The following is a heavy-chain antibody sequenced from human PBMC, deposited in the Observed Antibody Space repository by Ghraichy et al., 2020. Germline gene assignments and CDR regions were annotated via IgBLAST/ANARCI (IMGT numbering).Heavy chain of an antibody. Sequence: LSLTCAASGFTFSSYSMNWVRQAPGKGLEWVSYISSSSSTIYYADSVKGRFTISRDNAKNSLYLQMNSLRDEDTAVYYCARDRDYGDYVEYFQHWGQGTLVTVSS. D-gene: IGHD4-17*01. CDR1: GFTFSSYS. CDR2: ISSSSSTI. J-gene: IGHJ1*01. V-gene: IGHV3-48*02. CDR3: ARDRDYGDYVEYFQH.